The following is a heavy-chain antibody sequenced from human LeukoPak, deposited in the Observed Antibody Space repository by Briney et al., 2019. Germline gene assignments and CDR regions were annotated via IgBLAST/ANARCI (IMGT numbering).Heavy chain of an antibody. CDR2: INPNSGGT. D-gene: IGHD3-9*01. CDR1: GFTFSSYA. J-gene: IGHJ4*02. Sequence: GGSLRLSCAASGFTFSSYAMHWVRQAPGKGLEWMGRINPNSGGTNYAQKFQGRVTMTRDTSISTAYMELSRLRSDDTAVYYCARDSLTDYDILTGYYSRGTPDYWGQGTLVTVSS. V-gene: IGHV1-2*06. CDR3: ARDSLTDYDILTGYYSRGTPDY.